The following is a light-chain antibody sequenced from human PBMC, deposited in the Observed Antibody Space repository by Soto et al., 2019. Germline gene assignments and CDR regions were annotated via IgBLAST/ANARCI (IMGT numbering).Light chain of an antibody. J-gene: IGKJ4*01. CDR1: QSVKSN. Sequence: EIEMTQSPATLSVSPGERATLSCRASQSVKSNLAWYQQKPGQTPRLLVYDASTRATGVPVRFSGSGSGTEFNLTISSLQSEDFAVYYCQQYNDWPPLTFGGGTKVEIK. V-gene: IGKV3-15*01. CDR3: QQYNDWPPLT. CDR2: DAS.